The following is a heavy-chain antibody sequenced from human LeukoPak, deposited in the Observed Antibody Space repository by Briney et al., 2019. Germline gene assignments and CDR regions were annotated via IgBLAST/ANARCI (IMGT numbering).Heavy chain of an antibody. J-gene: IGHJ4*02. D-gene: IGHD3-22*01. CDR3: ARDPRIGDSSGCFY. Sequence: PGGSLRLSCAASGFTFSSYSMNWVRQAPGKGLEWVSSISSSSSYIYYADSVKGRFTISRDNAKNSLYLQMNSLRAEDTAVYYCARDPRIGDSSGCFYWGQGTLVTVSS. CDR2: ISSSSSYI. CDR1: GFTFSSYS. V-gene: IGHV3-21*01.